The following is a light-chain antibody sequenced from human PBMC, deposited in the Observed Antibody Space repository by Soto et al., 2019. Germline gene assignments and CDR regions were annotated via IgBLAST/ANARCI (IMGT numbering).Light chain of an antibody. V-gene: IGLV2-14*03. CDR1: SSDIGTYNQ. Sequence: QSALTQPASVSGSPGQSITISCTGTSSDIGTYNQVSWYQQHPGKAPKVMIYDVSNRPSGVSNRFSGSKSGNTASLTISGLQAEDEADYYCSSHASRSTLIFGGGTKLTVL. J-gene: IGLJ2*01. CDR3: SSHASRSTLI. CDR2: DVS.